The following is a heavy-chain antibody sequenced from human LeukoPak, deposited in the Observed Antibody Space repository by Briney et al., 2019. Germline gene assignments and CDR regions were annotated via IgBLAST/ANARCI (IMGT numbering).Heavy chain of an antibody. CDR1: GFTFSSYA. D-gene: IGHD3-10*01. CDR2: ISGSGGST. V-gene: IGHV3-23*01. J-gene: IGHJ4*02. CDR3: AKARTSGELWFDY. Sequence: GGSLRLSCAASGFTFSSYAVSWVRQAPGKGLEWVSAISGSGGSTYYADSVKGRFTISRDNSKNTLYLQMNSLRAEDTAVYYCAKARTSGELWFDYWGQGTLVTVSS.